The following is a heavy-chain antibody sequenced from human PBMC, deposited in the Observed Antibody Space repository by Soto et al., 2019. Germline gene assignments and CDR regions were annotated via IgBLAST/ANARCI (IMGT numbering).Heavy chain of an antibody. V-gene: IGHV4-38-2*02. D-gene: IGHD3-10*01. CDR3: ARDPLASIWFGELPPPVGGMDV. CDR2: IYHSGST. J-gene: IGHJ6*02. Sequence: NPSETLSLTCAVSGYSISSGYYWGWIRQPPGKGLEWIGSIYHSGSTNYNPSLKSRVTISVDKSKNQFSLKLSSVTAADTAVYYCARDPLASIWFGELPPPVGGMDVWGQGTTVTVSS. CDR1: GYSISSGYY.